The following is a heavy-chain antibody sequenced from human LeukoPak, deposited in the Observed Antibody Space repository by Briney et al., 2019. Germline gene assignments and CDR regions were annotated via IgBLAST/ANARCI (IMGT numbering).Heavy chain of an antibody. J-gene: IGHJ6*02. CDR3: ARLSITMRHWDV. CDR1: GFTFNMYE. CDR2: IGVSGET. V-gene: IGHV3-13*01. Sequence: GGSLRLSCAASGFTFNMYEMHWVRQSTGKGLEWVSVIGVSGETYYSASVKGRFLISRESAKNSVDLQMNILSPGDTAVYYCARLSITMRHWDVWGQGTSVTVSS. D-gene: IGHD3-22*01.